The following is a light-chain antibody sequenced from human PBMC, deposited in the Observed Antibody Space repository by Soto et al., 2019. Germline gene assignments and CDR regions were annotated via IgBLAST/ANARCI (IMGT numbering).Light chain of an antibody. CDR3: QSYDSSLSSLV. J-gene: IGLJ1*01. V-gene: IGLV1-40*01. CDR2: GNS. Sequence: QSVLTQPPSVSGAPGQRITISCTGISSNSGAGYDVHWYQQLPGTAPKLLIYGNSNRPSGVPDRFSGSKSGTSASLAITGLQAEDEADYYCQSYDSSLSSLVFGTGTKLTVL. CDR1: SSNSGAGYD.